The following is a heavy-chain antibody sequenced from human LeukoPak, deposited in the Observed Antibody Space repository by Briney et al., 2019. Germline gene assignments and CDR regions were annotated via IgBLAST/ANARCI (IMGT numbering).Heavy chain of an antibody. J-gene: IGHJ4*02. CDR1: GDSISSGYF. Sequence: PSETLSVTCTVSGDSISSGYFWGWSRQPPGKGLGGIGSIHERGSTYYKPSRRGGVTISVDPSKNQFSLKLSSVTAADTAVYYCVGGYSSYFDYWGQGTLVTVSS. V-gene: IGHV4-38-2*02. CDR2: IHERGST. D-gene: IGHD3-22*01. CDR3: VGGYSSYFDY.